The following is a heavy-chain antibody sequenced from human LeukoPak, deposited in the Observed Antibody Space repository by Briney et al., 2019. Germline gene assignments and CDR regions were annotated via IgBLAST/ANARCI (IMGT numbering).Heavy chain of an antibody. CDR2: INPNSGGT. CDR1: GYTFTSYG. J-gene: IGHJ6*03. V-gene: IGHV1-2*02. Sequence: ASVKVSCKASGYTFTSYGISWVRQAPGQGLEWMGWINPNSGGTNYAQKFQGRVTMTRDTSISTAYMELSRLRSDDTAVYYCARDGTMYYDFWSGYEQIYYYYYMDVWGKGTTVTVSS. CDR3: ARDGTMYYDFWSGYEQIYYYYYMDV. D-gene: IGHD3-3*01.